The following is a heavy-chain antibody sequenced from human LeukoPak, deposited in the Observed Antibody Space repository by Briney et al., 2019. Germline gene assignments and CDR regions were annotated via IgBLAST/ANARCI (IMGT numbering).Heavy chain of an antibody. CDR2: INSDGSST. V-gene: IGHV3-74*01. CDR3: ARGGGFSYGSLGY. D-gene: IGHD5-18*01. J-gene: IGHJ4*02. Sequence: GGSLRLSCAASGFTFSSYWMSWVRQAPGKGLVWVSRINSDGSSTSYADSVKGRFTISRDNAKNTLYLQMDSLRAEDTAVYYCARGGGFSYGSLGYWGQGILVTVSS. CDR1: GFTFSSYW.